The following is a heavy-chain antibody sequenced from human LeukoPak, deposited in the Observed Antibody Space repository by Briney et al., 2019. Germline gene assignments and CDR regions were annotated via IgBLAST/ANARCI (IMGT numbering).Heavy chain of an antibody. D-gene: IGHD2-2*01. CDR3: ARSPTKRVPEDY. CDR1: SDSIFTSNW. Sequence: SETLSLTSTVSSDSIFTSNWWSWVRQPPGKGLEWIGQIFHSGSTSYSPSLKSRVTISMDKSKNQVSLRLTSVTAADTAVYYCARSPTKRVPEDYWGQGTLVTVSS. V-gene: IGHV4-4*02. CDR2: IFHSGST. J-gene: IGHJ4*02.